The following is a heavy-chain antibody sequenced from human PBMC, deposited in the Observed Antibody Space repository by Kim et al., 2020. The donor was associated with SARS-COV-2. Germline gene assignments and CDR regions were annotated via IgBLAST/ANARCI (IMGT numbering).Heavy chain of an antibody. CDR1: GGSISSGGYY. J-gene: IGHJ5*02. CDR3: ALDSSGLNWFDP. V-gene: IGHV4-31*03. CDR2: FYYSEST. Sequence: SETLSLTCTVSGGSISSGGYYWSWIRQHPGKGLEWIGYFYYSESTYYNPSLKSRVTISVDTSKNQFSLKLSSVTAADTAVYYCALDSSGLNWFDPWGQGTLVTVSS. D-gene: IGHD3-22*01.